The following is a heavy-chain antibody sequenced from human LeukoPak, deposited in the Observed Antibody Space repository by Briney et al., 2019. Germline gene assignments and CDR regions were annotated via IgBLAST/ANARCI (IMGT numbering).Heavy chain of an antibody. D-gene: IGHD1-26*01. Sequence: GASVKVSCKASGYTFISYYMHWVRQAPGQGLEWMGIINPGGGSTTYAQKFQGRVTMTRDTSTSTVYMELSSLRSEDTAVYYCARGGWDSGSYSPYWYFDLWGRGTLVTVSS. CDR1: GYTFISYY. CDR3: ARGGWDSGSYSPYWYFDL. V-gene: IGHV1-46*01. J-gene: IGHJ2*01. CDR2: INPGGGST.